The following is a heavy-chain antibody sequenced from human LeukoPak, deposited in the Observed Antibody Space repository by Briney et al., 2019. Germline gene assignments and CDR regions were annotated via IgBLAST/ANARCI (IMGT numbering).Heavy chain of an antibody. CDR2: VSGSSDYI. CDR1: GFTFSDYF. J-gene: IGHJ4*02. Sequence: GGSLRLSCTASGFTFSDYFMSWVRQFPGKGLEWVAYVSGSSDYIKYADSVKGRFFISRDNVKNSVYLQMNSLRAEDTAVYYCAKDRGVDIAAAGTALDYWGQGTLVTVSS. V-gene: IGHV3-11*06. D-gene: IGHD6-13*01. CDR3: AKDRGVDIAAAGTALDY.